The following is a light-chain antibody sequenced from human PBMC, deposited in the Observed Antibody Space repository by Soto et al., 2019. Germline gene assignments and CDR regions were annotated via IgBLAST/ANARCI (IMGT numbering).Light chain of an antibody. V-gene: IGLV4-60*02. CDR2: LEGSGSY. CDR1: SGHSSYI. J-gene: IGLJ2*01. CDR3: ETWDSNTHV. Sequence: QSVLTQSSSASASLGSSVKLTCTLSSGHSSYIIAWHQQQPGKAPRYLMKLEGSGSYNKGSGVPDRFSGSSSGADRYLTISNLQFEDEADYYCETWDSNTHVFGGRTQVTVL.